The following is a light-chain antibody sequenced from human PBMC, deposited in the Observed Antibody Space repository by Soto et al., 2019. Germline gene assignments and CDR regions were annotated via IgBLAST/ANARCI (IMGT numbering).Light chain of an antibody. CDR1: SSDVGGYNY. Sequence: QSALTQPASVSGSPGQSITISCTGTSSDVGGYNYVSWYQQHPGKAPKLMIYEVSNRPSGVSNRFSGSKSGNTASLTISGLQAEDEADYYCSSYTSSRTLVFATGTKLTVL. CDR3: SSYTSSRTLV. J-gene: IGLJ1*01. CDR2: EVS. V-gene: IGLV2-14*01.